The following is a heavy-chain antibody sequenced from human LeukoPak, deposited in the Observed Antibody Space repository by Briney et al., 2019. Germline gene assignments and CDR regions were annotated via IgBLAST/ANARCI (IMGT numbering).Heavy chain of an antibody. Sequence: SVKVSFKASGRTFSSYAISWVRLAPGQGLEWMGRIIPILGIANYAQKFQGRVTITADKSTSTAYMELSSLRSEDTAVYYCAKGNNIVVVPAAINRRTDYYYGMDVWGQGTTVTVSS. D-gene: IGHD2-2*02. CDR1: GRTFSSYA. CDR2: IIPILGIA. CDR3: AKGNNIVVVPAAINRRTDYYYGMDV. J-gene: IGHJ6*02. V-gene: IGHV1-69*04.